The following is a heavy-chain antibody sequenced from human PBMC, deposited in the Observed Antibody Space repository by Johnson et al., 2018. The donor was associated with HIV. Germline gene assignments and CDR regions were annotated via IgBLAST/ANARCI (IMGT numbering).Heavy chain of an antibody. D-gene: IGHD1-26*01. CDR1: GFTFNSYG. V-gene: IGHV3-30*18. J-gene: IGHJ3*02. CDR2: ISYDGSNK. Sequence: QVQLVESGGGVVQPGRSLRLSCAASGFTFNSYGLHWVRQAPGKGLEWVAVISYDGSNKYYADSVKCRFTISRDNSKNTLYLQMNSLRAEDTAVYYCAEDLGGSYLGTISHAFDIWGQGTMVTVSS. CDR3: AEDLGGSYLGTISHAFDI.